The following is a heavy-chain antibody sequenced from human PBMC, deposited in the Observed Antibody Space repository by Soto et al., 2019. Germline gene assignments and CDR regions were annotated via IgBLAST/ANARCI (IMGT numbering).Heavy chain of an antibody. J-gene: IGHJ4*02. CDR1: GYSISSGYY. D-gene: IGHD6-13*01. V-gene: IGHV4-38-2*01. CDR2: IYHSGST. Sequence: SETLSLTCAVSGYSISSGYYWGWIRQPPGKGLEWIGSIYHSGSTYYNPSLKSRVTISVDTSKNQFSLKLSSVTAADTAVYYCARLTAQIAASNWGQGTLVTVSS. CDR3: ARLTAQIAASN.